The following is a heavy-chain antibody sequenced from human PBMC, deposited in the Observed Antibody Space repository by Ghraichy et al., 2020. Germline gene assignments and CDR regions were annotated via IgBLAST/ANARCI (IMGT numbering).Heavy chain of an antibody. CDR2: IKRKSDGGTT. J-gene: IGHJ4*02. V-gene: IGHV3-15*01. Sequence: GESLNISCAASGFTFSNAWMSWVRQAPGKGLEWVGRIKRKSDGGTTDYAAPVKGRFSISRDDSKNTLYLQMHSLKTEDTAVYYCTKCAGGSCPDYWGQGTLVTVSS. CDR1: GFTFSNAW. CDR3: TKCAGGSCPDY. D-gene: IGHD2-15*01.